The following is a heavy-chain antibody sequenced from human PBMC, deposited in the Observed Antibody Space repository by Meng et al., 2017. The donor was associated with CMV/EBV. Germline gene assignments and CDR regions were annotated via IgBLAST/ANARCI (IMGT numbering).Heavy chain of an antibody. CDR3: ARHGERSNNYDFWSGYYYYYYGMDV. Sequence: GESLKISCAGSGFTFDDYGMSWVRQAPGKGLEWVSGINWNGGSTGYADSVKCRFTISRDNAKKSLYLQMNSLRAEDTALYDCARHGERSNNYDFWSGYYYYYYGMDVWGQGTTVTVSS. J-gene: IGHJ6*02. CDR1: GFTFDDYG. D-gene: IGHD3-3*01. CDR2: INWNGGST. V-gene: IGHV3-20*01.